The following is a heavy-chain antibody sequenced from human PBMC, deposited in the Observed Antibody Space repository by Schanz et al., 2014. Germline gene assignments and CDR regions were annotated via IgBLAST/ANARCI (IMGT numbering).Heavy chain of an antibody. V-gene: IGHV3-7*01. D-gene: IGHD3-10*01. Sequence: EVQLVESGGGLVQPGGSLRLSCAASGFTFSTYWMSWVRQAPGKGLEWVANIKQDESERSYVDSVKGRFTISRDNAKNSLYLQMNSLRAEDPAVYYCARAPPLVRGIAGWFGPWGQGSLVTVSS. CDR1: GFTFSTYW. CDR2: IKQDESER. CDR3: ARAPPLVRGIAGWFGP. J-gene: IGHJ5*02.